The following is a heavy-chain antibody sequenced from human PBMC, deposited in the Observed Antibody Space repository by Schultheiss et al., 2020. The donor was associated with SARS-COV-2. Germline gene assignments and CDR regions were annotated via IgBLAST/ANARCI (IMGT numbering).Heavy chain of an antibody. J-gene: IGHJ6*02. CDR3: ARTQFDYSNFYYYYGMDV. CDR2: ISGSGGST. Sequence: GGSLRLSCAASGFTFSNYAMSWVRQAPGKGLEWVSAISGSGGSTNYADSVKGRFTISRDNAKNSLYLQMNSLRAEDTAVYYCARTQFDYSNFYYYYGMDVWGQGTTVTVSS. V-gene: IGHV3-23*01. CDR1: GFTFSNYA. D-gene: IGHD4-11*01.